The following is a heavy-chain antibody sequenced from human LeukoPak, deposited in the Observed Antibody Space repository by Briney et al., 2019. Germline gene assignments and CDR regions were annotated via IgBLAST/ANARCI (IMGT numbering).Heavy chain of an antibody. J-gene: IGHJ5*02. CDR2: IYYSGST. Sequence: SETLSLTCTVSGGSISSGGYYWSWIRQHPGKGLEWIGYIYYSGSTYYNPSLKSRVTISVDTSKNQFSLKLSSVTAADTAVYYCASSPLGYCSGGSCYWFDPWGQGTLVTVSS. V-gene: IGHV4-31*03. CDR1: GGSISSGGYY. CDR3: ASSPLGYCSGGSCYWFDP. D-gene: IGHD2-15*01.